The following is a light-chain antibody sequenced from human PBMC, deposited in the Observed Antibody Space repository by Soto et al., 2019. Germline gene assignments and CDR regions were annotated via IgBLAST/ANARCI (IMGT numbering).Light chain of an antibody. CDR1: SSDVGAYNY. V-gene: IGLV2-14*03. CDR3: CSYTSTSRYV. CDR2: GVS. Sequence: QSALTQPAYVSGSPGQSITISCTGTSSDVGAYNYVSWYQQHPDNAPKVMIYGVSNRPSGVSNRFSGSKSGSTASLTISGLQAEDEADYYCCSYTSTSRYVFGTGTKVTVL. J-gene: IGLJ1*01.